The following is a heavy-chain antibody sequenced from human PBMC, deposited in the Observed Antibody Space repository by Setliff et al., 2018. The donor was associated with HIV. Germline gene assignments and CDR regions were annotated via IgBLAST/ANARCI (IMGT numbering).Heavy chain of an antibody. CDR3: ARVKGVGGVIITGGLDV. CDR1: GYTLTELS. J-gene: IGHJ6*02. V-gene: IGHV1-24*01. Sequence: ASVKVSCKVSGYTLTELSMHWVRQAPGKGLEWMGSFDPEDGETTYAQKFQGRVTMTTDTSTSTAYMELSSLTSEDTAVYYCARVKGVGGVIITGGLDVWGQGTTVTVSS. D-gene: IGHD3-16*02. CDR2: FDPEDGET.